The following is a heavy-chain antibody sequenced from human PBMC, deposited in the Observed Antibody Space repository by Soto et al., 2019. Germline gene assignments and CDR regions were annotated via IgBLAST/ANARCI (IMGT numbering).Heavy chain of an antibody. CDR3: AKGRLAVGSDWFDS. D-gene: IGHD1-26*01. Sequence: GGSLRLSCEASGFAFYTYAMIWVRQAPGKGLEWVTAIDSDGTDTYYADFVKGRFTVSRDNSKNTLYLQMRSLTAEDTALYYCAKGRLAVGSDWFDSWGPGTLVTVSS. J-gene: IGHJ5*01. CDR1: GFAFYTYA. V-gene: IGHV3-23*05. CDR2: IDSDGTDT.